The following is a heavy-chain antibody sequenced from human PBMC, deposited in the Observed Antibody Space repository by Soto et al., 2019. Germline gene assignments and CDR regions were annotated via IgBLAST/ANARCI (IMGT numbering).Heavy chain of an antibody. CDR1: GFAFSRFG. V-gene: IGHV3-30*18. CDR3: AKDLYGSETYTYYCGMDV. D-gene: IGHD3-10*01. J-gene: IGHJ6*02. Sequence: QVQLVESGGGVVQPGRSLRLSCAACGFAFSRFGMHWIRQAPGKGLEWVAVISYDGSNRFYADSVKGRFTISRDNSKNTLYLQMNSLRPEDTAVYYCAKDLYGSETYTYYCGMDVWGQGTTVTVSS. CDR2: ISYDGSNR.